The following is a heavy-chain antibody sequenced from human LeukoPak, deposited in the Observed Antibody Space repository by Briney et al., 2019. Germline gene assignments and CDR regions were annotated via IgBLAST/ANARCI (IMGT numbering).Heavy chain of an antibody. Sequence: ASVKVSCKASGGTFSRFVIGWVQQAPGQGLEWMGGIIPVFGTTHYAQKFQGRVTITADESTSTAYMEVSSLRSEDTAVYYCTRDLRGACSGNSCPSGDYWGQGTLVTVSS. CDR1: GGTFSRFV. CDR2: IIPVFGTT. V-gene: IGHV1-69*01. CDR3: TRDLRGACSGNSCPSGDY. D-gene: IGHD2-15*01. J-gene: IGHJ4*02.